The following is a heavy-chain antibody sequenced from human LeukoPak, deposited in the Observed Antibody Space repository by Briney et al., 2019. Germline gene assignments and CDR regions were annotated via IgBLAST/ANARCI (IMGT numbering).Heavy chain of an antibody. CDR1: GGSISSGGYD. Sequence: PSEPLSLTCTVSGGSISSGGYDWYWIRQPAGKGLEWIGHIYTSGSMNYNPSLKSRVTISVDTSKNQFSLKLSSVTAADTAVYYCARSLRLRYFDWLRPGDAFDIWGQGTMVTVSS. D-gene: IGHD3-9*01. V-gene: IGHV4-61*09. J-gene: IGHJ3*02. CDR2: IYTSGSM. CDR3: ARSLRLRYFDWLRPGDAFDI.